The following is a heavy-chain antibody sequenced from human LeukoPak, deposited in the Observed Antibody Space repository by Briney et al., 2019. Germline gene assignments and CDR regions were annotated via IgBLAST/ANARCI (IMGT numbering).Heavy chain of an antibody. Sequence: GRSLRLSCAASGFTFSSYGMHWTRQAPGKGLEWVAVISYDGSNKYYADSVKGRFTISRDNSKNTLYLQMNSLRAEDTAVYYCAKDTDTAMVNNYFDYWGQGTLVTVSS. CDR2: ISYDGSNK. D-gene: IGHD5-18*01. CDR3: AKDTDTAMVNNYFDY. J-gene: IGHJ4*02. CDR1: GFTFSSYG. V-gene: IGHV3-30*18.